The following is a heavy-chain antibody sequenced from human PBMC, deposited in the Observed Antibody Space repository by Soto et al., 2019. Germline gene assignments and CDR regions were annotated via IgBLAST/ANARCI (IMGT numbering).Heavy chain of an antibody. J-gene: IGHJ4*02. Sequence: QVQLQQWGAGLLKPSETLSLTCAVYGGSFSGYYWSWIRQPPGKGLEWIGEINHSGSTNYNPSLKSRVTISVDTSKNQFSLKLSSVTAADTAVYYCARGYYYGSGISLLYWGQGTLVTVSS. V-gene: IGHV4-34*01. CDR3: ARGYYYGSGISLLY. D-gene: IGHD3-10*01. CDR1: GGSFSGYY. CDR2: INHSGST.